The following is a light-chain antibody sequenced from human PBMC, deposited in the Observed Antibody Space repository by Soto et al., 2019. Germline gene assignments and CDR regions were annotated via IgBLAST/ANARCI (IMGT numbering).Light chain of an antibody. CDR1: QSVKSR. V-gene: IGKV3-15*01. CDR2: DAF. J-gene: IGKJ4*01. CDR3: QQYDEWTRP. Sequence: EKVMTQSPATLSVSPGERATLSCRASQSVKSRLAWYQQKPGQAPRLLIYDAFTRATGIPARFSGSASGTEFTLTISNLQSEDFAVYYCQQYDEWTRPLGGGNKVEIK.